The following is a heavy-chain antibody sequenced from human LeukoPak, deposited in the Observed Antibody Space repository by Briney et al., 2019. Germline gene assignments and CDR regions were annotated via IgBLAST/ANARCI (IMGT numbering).Heavy chain of an antibody. V-gene: IGHV3-74*01. CDR1: GFTFSSYW. D-gene: IGHD3-9*01. CDR2: INSDGSST. CDR3: ARDSPLRYFDWALYNWFDP. Sequence: GGSLRLSCAASGFTFSSYWMHWVRQAPGKGLVWVSRINSDGSSTSYADSVKGRFTISRDNAKKTLYLQMNSLRAEDTAVYYCARDSPLRYFDWALYNWFDPWGQGTLVTVSS. J-gene: IGHJ5*02.